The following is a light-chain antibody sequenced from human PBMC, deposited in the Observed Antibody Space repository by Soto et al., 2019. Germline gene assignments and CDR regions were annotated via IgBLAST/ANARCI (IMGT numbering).Light chain of an antibody. J-gene: IGKJ4*01. CDR1: QSVSSSY. CDR2: GAS. V-gene: IGKV3-20*01. Sequence: EIVLTQSPGTLSLSPGERATLSCRASQSVSSSYLAWYQQKPGQAPRLLIYGASSRATGIPDRFSGSGSGTDFTLTISRLEPEDSAVYYCQQYGDSLTFGGGTKVEIK. CDR3: QQYGDSLT.